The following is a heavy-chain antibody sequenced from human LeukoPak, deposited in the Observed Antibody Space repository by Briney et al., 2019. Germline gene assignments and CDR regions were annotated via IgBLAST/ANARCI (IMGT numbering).Heavy chain of an antibody. V-gene: IGHV5-51*01. Sequence: GESLKISCKGSEYTFTTYWIGWVRQMPGKGLEWMGIIYPGDSDTRYSPSFQGQVTISADKSISTAYLQWSSLKASDTAMYYCARLSTACSGGSCYSFDYWGQGTLVTVSS. J-gene: IGHJ4*02. CDR3: ARLSTACSGGSCYSFDY. CDR2: IYPGDSDT. D-gene: IGHD2-15*01. CDR1: EYTFTTYW.